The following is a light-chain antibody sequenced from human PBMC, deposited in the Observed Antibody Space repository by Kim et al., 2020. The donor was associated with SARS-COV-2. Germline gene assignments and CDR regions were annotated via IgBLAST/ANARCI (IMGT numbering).Light chain of an antibody. J-gene: IGLJ2*01. CDR3: SSYGGNNNVV. V-gene: IGLV2-8*01. CDR1: SSDFGGYNY. Sequence: GQSVTISCTGTSSDFGGYNYVSWYQQHPGKAPKLMIYEVSKRPSGVPDRFSGSKSGNTASLTVSGLQAEDEADYYCSSYGGNNNVVFGGGTQLTVL. CDR2: EVS.